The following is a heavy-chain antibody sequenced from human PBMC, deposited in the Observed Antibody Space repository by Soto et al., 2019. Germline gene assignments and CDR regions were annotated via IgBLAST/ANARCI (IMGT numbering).Heavy chain of an antibody. J-gene: IGHJ4*02. CDR2: ISSSSSYI. D-gene: IGHD6-19*01. CDR3: ARDVRAVGGFYDY. Sequence: PGGSLRLSCAASGFTFSSYSMNWVRQAPGKGLEWVSSISSSSSYIYYADSVKGRFTISRDNAKNSLYLQMNSLRAEDTAVYYCARDVRAVGGFYDYWGQGTMVTVSS. V-gene: IGHV3-21*01. CDR1: GFTFSSYS.